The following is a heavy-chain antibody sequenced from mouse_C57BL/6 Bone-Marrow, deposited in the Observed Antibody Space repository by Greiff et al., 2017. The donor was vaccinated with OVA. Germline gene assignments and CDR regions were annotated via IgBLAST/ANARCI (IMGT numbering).Heavy chain of an antibody. CDR3: ARDRFYSDYLYY. V-gene: IGHV1-81*01. D-gene: IGHD2-12*01. Sequence: QVQLQQSGAELARPGASVKLSCKASGYTFTSYGISWVKQRTGQGLEWIGEIYPRSGNTDYNEKFKGKATLTADKSASTAYMELRSLTSEDSAVYFGARDRFYSDYLYYWGQGTTLTVSS. CDR1: GYTFTSYG. J-gene: IGHJ2*01. CDR2: IYPRSGNT.